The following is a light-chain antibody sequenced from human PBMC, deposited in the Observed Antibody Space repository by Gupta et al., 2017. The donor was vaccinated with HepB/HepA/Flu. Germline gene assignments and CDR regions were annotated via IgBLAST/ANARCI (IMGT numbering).Light chain of an antibody. J-gene: IGKJ4*01. CDR3: QQYYNWPLT. CDR2: GVS. CDR1: HSVSSN. Sequence: IVMTQSPATLSVSPGERGTLSCRASHSVSSNLAWYQQKPGQAPRLLIYGVSTRATGIPARFSGSGSGTEFTLTISSLQSEDFAVYYCQQYYNWPLTFGGGTKVEIK. V-gene: IGKV3-15*01.